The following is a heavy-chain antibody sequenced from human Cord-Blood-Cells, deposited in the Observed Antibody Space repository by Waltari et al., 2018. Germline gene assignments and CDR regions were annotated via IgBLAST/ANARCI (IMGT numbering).Heavy chain of an antibody. V-gene: IGHV1-69*01. J-gene: IGHJ4*02. D-gene: IGHD6-6*01. CDR2: IIPILGTA. CDR3: ARGAVLAQLVLDY. CDR1: GGTFSSYA. Sequence: QVQLVQSGAEVKKPGSSVKVSCKASGGTFSSYAISWVRQAPGQGFEWMGGIIPILGTANYGQKFQGRVTITADESTSTAYMELSSLRSEDTAVYYCARGAVLAQLVLDYWGQGTLVTVSS.